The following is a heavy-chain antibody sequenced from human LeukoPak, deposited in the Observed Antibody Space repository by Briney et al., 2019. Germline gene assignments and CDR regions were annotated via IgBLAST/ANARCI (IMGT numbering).Heavy chain of an antibody. D-gene: IGHD3-16*01. CDR3: ARLGALHDAFDV. J-gene: IGHJ3*01. Sequence: PWETLSLTCTVSGDSITSYYWSWIRQPPGKGLEWIGNIHYSGSTKYNPSLKSRVTISVDTSKNQFSLRVTSLTAADTAVYYCARLGALHDAFDVWGQGTLVTVSS. CDR1: GDSITSYY. V-gene: IGHV4-59*12. CDR2: IHYSGST.